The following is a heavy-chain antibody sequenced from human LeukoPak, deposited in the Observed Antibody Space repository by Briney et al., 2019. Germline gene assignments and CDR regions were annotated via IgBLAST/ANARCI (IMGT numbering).Heavy chain of an antibody. J-gene: IGHJ4*02. Sequence: GRSLRLSCAASGFTFDDYAMHWVRQAPGKGLEWVSAISGSGGSTYYADSVKGRFTISRDNSKNTLYLQMNSLRAEDTAVYYCAKDSRYGDPFDYWGQGTLVTVSS. CDR1: GFTFDDYA. CDR3: AKDSRYGDPFDY. V-gene: IGHV3-23*01. D-gene: IGHD4-17*01. CDR2: ISGSGGST.